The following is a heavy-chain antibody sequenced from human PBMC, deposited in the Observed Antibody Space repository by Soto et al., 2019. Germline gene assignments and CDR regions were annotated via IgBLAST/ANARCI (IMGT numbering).Heavy chain of an antibody. J-gene: IGHJ4*02. CDR2: IDADGTGA. CDR1: GFTFSSYK. CDR3: ATPAGPQLGARDY. Sequence: EVQLVESGGGLVQPGGSLRLSCAASGFTFSSYKMHWVRQAPGRGLVWVSRIDADGTGAYYADSVKGRFTISRDNAKNTLYLQMNSLSVDDTAVYYCATPAGPQLGARDYWGQGTLVTVSS. D-gene: IGHD7-27*01. V-gene: IGHV3-74*01.